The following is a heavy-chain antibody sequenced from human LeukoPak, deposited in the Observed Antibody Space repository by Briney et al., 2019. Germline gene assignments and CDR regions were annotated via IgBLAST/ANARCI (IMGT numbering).Heavy chain of an antibody. Sequence: SETLSLTCTVSGGSISSYYWSWIRQPPGKGLEWIGYIYYSGSTNYNPSLKSRVTISVDTSKNQFSLKLSSVTAADTAVYYCARHLTYNWFDPWGQGTLVTVSS. V-gene: IGHV4-59*08. CDR2: IYYSGST. J-gene: IGHJ5*02. CDR3: ARHLTYNWFDP. CDR1: GGSISSYY.